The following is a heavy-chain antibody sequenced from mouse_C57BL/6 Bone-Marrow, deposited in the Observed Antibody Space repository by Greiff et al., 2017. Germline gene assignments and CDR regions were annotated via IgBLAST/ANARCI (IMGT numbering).Heavy chain of an antibody. Sequence: VQLQQSGAELVKPGASVKLSCTASGFNIKDYYIHWVKQRTEQGLEWIGRIDPEDGETKYAPKFQDKATITADTSANTAYLQLSSLTYEDPAVYYCTRSLSYYGTNYWGQGTTLTVSS. V-gene: IGHV14-2*01. D-gene: IGHD1-1*01. J-gene: IGHJ2*01. CDR3: TRSLSYYGTNY. CDR1: GFNIKDYY. CDR2: IDPEDGET.